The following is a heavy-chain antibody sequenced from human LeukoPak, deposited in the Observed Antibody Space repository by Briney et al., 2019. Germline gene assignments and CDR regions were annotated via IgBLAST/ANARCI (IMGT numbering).Heavy chain of an antibody. J-gene: IGHJ4*02. V-gene: IGHV4-59*08. CDR2: IHNSGRT. Sequence: SETLSLTCSVSGGSVSSYYWSWIRQSPGKGLEWIGYIHNSGRTNYNPSLKSRVTGFVDTSKNQVSLRLSSVTAADTAVYYCARHRDYFDFWGQGALVTVSS. CDR1: GGSVSSYY. CDR3: ARHRDYFDF.